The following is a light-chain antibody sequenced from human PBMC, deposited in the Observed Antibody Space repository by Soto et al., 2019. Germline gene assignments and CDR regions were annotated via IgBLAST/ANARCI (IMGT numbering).Light chain of an antibody. CDR3: SSYTSISSYV. V-gene: IGLV2-14*01. Sequence: QSVLTQPASVSGSPVQSITISCTGTSSDIGAYNYVSWYLQHPGKAPKLMVFEVSNRPSGVSNRFSGSKSGNTASLTISGLQPEDEADYYCSSYTSISSYVFGTGTKVTVL. J-gene: IGLJ1*01. CDR1: SSDIGAYNY. CDR2: EVS.